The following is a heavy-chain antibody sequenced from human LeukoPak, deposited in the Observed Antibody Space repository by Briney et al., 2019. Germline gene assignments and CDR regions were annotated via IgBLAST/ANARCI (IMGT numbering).Heavy chain of an antibody. D-gene: IGHD3-22*01. V-gene: IGHV4-59*08. J-gene: IGHJ3*02. CDR3: AAYYYDSFDAFDI. Sequence: NASETLSLTCTVSGGSISSYYWSWIRQPPGKGLEWIGYIYYSGSTNYNPSLKSRVTISVDTSKNQFSLKLSSVTAADTAVYYCAAYYYDSFDAFDIWGQGTMDTVSS. CDR1: GGSISSYY. CDR2: IYYSGST.